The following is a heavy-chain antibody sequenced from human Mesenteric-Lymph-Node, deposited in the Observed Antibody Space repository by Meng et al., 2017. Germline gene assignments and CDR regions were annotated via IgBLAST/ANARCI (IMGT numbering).Heavy chain of an antibody. Sequence: GQLQGSGPGLVKPSQTLSLTCTVSGGSISSGGFYWSWIRQHPGKGLEWIGYIYYSGSTYYNPSLRSRVAISIDTSKNQFSLKLSSVTAADTAVYYCASSDYYRSDYWGQGTLVTVSS. CDR1: GGSISSGGFY. J-gene: IGHJ4*02. V-gene: IGHV4-31*03. CDR2: IYYSGST. D-gene: IGHD3-22*01. CDR3: ASSDYYRSDY.